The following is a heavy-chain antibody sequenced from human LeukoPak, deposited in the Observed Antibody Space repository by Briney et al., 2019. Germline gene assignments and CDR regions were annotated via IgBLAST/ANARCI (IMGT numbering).Heavy chain of an antibody. CDR1: GDSISSGDYY. D-gene: IGHD2-15*01. CDR2: VYHSGST. Sequence: SQTLSLTCTVSGDSISSGDYYWSWIRQPPGKGLEWIGHVYHSGSTYYNPSLKSRVTISVDRSKNQFSLKLSSVTAADTAVYYCARNAATFLIYFDYWGQGTLVTVSS. J-gene: IGHJ4*02. V-gene: IGHV4-30-4*01. CDR3: ARNAATFLIYFDY.